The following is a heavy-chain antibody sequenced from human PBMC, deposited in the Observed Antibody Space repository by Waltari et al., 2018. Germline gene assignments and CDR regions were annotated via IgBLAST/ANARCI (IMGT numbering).Heavy chain of an antibody. Sequence: QVQLVQSGTEVKSPGAAVKVSCKASGYTFTNYHVGWVRQAPGQGLEWMSWISNYKGNTRYSQKFQGRVTMTTDTSTSTAYMQLRSLRSDDTAVFYCARVVSSSSPSFYYYGLDVWGQGTTVTVSS. V-gene: IGHV1-18*04. D-gene: IGHD2-15*01. CDR2: ISNYKGNT. CDR3: ARVVSSSSPSFYYYGLDV. J-gene: IGHJ6*02. CDR1: GYTFTNYH.